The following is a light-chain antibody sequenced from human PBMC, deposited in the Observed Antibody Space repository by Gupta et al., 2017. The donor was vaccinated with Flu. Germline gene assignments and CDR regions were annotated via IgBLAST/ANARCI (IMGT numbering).Light chain of an antibody. CDR2: ENN. V-gene: IGLV1-51*02. J-gene: IGLJ2*01. CDR3: GTWDSSLSVVV. Sequence: QSVLTQPPSVSAAPGQKVTISCSGSSSNIGNNYVSWYQQLTGTAPKLLIYENNKRPAGIPERFSGSKSGTSATLGITGLQTGDEADYYCGTWDSSLSVVVFGGGTQLTVL. CDR1: SSNIGNNY.